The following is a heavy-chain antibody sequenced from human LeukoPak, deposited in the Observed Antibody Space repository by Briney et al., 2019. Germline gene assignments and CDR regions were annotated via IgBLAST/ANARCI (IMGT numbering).Heavy chain of an antibody. CDR1: GGSISSSSYY. CDR3: ARAHWFLDYGDHPAVRNWFDP. CDR2: IYTSGST. Sequence: PSETLSLTCTVSGGSISSSSYYWGWIRQPPGKGLEWIGRIYTSGSTNYNPSLKSRVTISVDTSKNQFSLKLSSVTAADTAYYCARAHWFLDYGDHPAVRNWFDPWGQGTLVTVSS. J-gene: IGHJ5*02. V-gene: IGHV4-39*07. D-gene: IGHD4-17*01.